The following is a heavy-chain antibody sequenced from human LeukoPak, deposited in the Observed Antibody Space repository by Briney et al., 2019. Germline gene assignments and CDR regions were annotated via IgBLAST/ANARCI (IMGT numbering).Heavy chain of an antibody. J-gene: IGHJ6*02. V-gene: IGHV3-7*03. CDR1: GITFSRFW. CDR3: ARAMDV. CDR2: INQDGSEK. Sequence: SGESLRLSCAASGITFSRFWMSWVRQAPGKGLQWVANINQDGSEKHYVDSVKGRFTISRDNAENSLYLQMNSLRAEDTAVYYCARAMDVWGQGTTVTVSS.